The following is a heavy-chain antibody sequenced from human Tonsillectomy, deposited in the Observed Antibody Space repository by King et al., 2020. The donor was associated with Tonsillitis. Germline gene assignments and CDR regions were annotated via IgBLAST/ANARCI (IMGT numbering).Heavy chain of an antibody. D-gene: IGHD3-10*01. V-gene: IGHV5-51*01. CDR1: GYSFSSYW. J-gene: IGHJ4*02. CDR3: ARRNVGFGESHF. Sequence: VQLVESGAEVKKPGGSLKISCEGSGYSFSSYWIAWVRQMPGKGLEWMWIIYPGDSDTRYTPSFQGQVTISADKSISTTYLQWSSLKASDTAMYYCARRNVGFGESHFWGQGTLVTVSS. CDR2: IYPGDSDT.